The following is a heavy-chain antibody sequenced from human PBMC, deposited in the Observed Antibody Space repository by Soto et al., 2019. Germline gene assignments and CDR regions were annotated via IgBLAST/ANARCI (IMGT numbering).Heavy chain of an antibody. CDR2: IRSKANSYAT. CDR1: GFTFSGSA. Sequence: GGSLRLSCAASGFTFSGSAMHWVRQASGKGLEWVGRIRSKANSYATAYAASVKGRFTISRDDSKNTAYLQMNSLKTEDTAVYYRTRHTPNSGSYGFYYWGQGTLVTVSS. V-gene: IGHV3-73*01. J-gene: IGHJ4*02. CDR3: TRHTPNSGSYGFYY. D-gene: IGHD1-26*01.